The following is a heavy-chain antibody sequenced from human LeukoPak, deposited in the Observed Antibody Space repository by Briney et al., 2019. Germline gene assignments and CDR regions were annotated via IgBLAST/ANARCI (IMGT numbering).Heavy chain of an antibody. Sequence: GGSLRLSCAASGFTFSSYALSWVRQAPGKGLEWVSAISRLAGSTAYADSVNGRFTISRDNSQNTLFPQMNSLRVDDTAMYYCAKDVRDYYGTGTLNFDSWGQGTLVSVSS. V-gene: IGHV3-23*01. J-gene: IGHJ4*02. D-gene: IGHD3-10*01. CDR2: ISRLAGST. CDR3: AKDVRDYYGTGTLNFDS. CDR1: GFTFSSYA.